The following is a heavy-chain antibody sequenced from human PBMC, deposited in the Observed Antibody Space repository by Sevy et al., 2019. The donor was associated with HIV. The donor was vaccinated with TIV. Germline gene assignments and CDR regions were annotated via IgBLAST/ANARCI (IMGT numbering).Heavy chain of an antibody. D-gene: IGHD4-17*01. CDR1: GFIFSSYE. CDR2: ISKSGGTT. CDR3: AIDLRPSATTVAHFDY. J-gene: IGHJ4*02. Sequence: GGSLRLSCAASGFIFSSYEMSWVRQAPGKGLEWVSHISKSGGTTYYSDSVKGRFTISRDNAKNSLYLQMNSLRAEDTAIYYCAIDLRPSATTVAHFDYWGQGTLVTVSS. V-gene: IGHV3-48*03.